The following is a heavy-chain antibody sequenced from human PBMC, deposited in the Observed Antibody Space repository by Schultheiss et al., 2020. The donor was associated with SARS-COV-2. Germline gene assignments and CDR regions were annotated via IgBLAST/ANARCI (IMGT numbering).Heavy chain of an antibody. CDR1: GFTFSSYG. CDR3: ARDPDGSGWSWIDY. J-gene: IGHJ4*02. CDR2: ISYDGSNK. V-gene: IGHV3-30*03. D-gene: IGHD6-19*01. Sequence: GGSLRLSCAASGFTFSSYGMHWVRQAPGKGLEWVAVISYDGSNKYYADSVKGRFTISRDNSKNTLYLQMNSLRAEDTAVYYCARDPDGSGWSWIDYWGQGTLVTVSS.